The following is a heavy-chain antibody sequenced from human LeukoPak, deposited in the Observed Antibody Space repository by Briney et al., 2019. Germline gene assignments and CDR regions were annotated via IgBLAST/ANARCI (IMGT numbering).Heavy chain of an antibody. CDR1: GFIFSSCW. D-gene: IGHD3-10*01. CDR2: IKPDGSEK. V-gene: IGHV3-7*01. CDR3: ARERMYSGSGSTYPYYEY. Sequence: GGSLRLSCAASGFIFSSCWMSWVRQSPGKGLEWVANIKPDGSEKYYVDSVKGRFTISRDNAKNALYLEMNSLRVGDTAVYYCARERMYSGSGSTYPYYEYWGQGTLVTVSS. J-gene: IGHJ4*02.